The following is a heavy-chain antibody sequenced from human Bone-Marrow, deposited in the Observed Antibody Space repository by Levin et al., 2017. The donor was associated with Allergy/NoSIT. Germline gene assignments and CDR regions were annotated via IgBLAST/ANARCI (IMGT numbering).Heavy chain of an antibody. Sequence: GESLKISCEASGFSFSNYAMHWVRQAPGKGLEWVAVISYDETNEYYADSVKGRFTISRHNSKNTLYLQMDSLKAEDTAVYYCAGGYGYCTGGTCFPLEHWGQGTLVTVSS. V-gene: IGHV3-30*03. J-gene: IGHJ4*02. CDR3: AGGYGYCTGGTCFPLEH. CDR2: ISYDETNE. D-gene: IGHD2-8*02. CDR1: GFSFSNYA.